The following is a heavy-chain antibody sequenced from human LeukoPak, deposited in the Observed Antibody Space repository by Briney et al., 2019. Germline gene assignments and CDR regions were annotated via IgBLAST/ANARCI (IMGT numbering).Heavy chain of an antibody. V-gene: IGHV6-1*01. J-gene: IGHJ4*02. Sequence: SQTLSLTCAISGDSVSSNSAAWNWIRQSPSRGLEWLGRTYYRSKWYNDYAVSAKSRITINPDTSKNQFSLQLNSVTPEDTAVYYCARGETYYYDSSGYYFDYWGQGTLVTVSS. CDR2: TYYRSKWYN. D-gene: IGHD3-22*01. CDR3: ARGETYYYDSSGYYFDY. CDR1: GDSVSSNSAA.